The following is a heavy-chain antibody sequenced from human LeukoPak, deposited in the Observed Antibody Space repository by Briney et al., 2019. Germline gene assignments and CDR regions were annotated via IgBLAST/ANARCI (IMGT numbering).Heavy chain of an antibody. Sequence: GGSLRLSCAASGFTLSSYAMSWVRQAPGKGLEWVSAISGSGGSTYYADSVKGRFTISRDNSKNTLYLQMNSLRAEDTAVYYCAKAPHIVVVTAIQFYFDYWGQGTLVTVSS. J-gene: IGHJ4*02. CDR1: GFTLSSYA. D-gene: IGHD2-21*02. V-gene: IGHV3-23*01. CDR2: ISGSGGST. CDR3: AKAPHIVVVTAIQFYFDY.